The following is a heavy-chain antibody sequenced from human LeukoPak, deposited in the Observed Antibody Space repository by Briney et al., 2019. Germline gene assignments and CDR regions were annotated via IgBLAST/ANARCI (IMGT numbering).Heavy chain of an antibody. V-gene: IGHV3-30*02. CDR2: IRYDGSNK. Sequence: GGSLRLSCAASGFTFSSYGMHWVRQAPGKGLEWVAFIRYDGSNKYYADSVKGRFTISRDNSKNTLYLQMNSLGAEDTAVYYCAKDRYYGSGSYEFPNWFDPWGQGTLVTVSS. CDR3: AKDRYYGSGSYEFPNWFDP. D-gene: IGHD3-10*01. J-gene: IGHJ5*02. CDR1: GFTFSSYG.